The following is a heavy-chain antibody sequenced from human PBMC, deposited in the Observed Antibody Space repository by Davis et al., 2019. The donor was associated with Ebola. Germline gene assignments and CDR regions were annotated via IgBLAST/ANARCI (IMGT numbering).Heavy chain of an antibody. CDR1: GFTFSSYE. D-gene: IGHD1-26*01. J-gene: IGHJ6*02. V-gene: IGHV3-48*01. CDR2: ISSRSSTI. Sequence: GESLKISCAASGFTFSSYEMHWVRQAPGKGLEWVSYISSRSSTIYFADSVRGRFTISRDNAKNTLYLQMNSLRAEDTAVYYCARWSGSPYYYYGMDVWGQGTTVTVSS. CDR3: ARWSGSPYYYYGMDV.